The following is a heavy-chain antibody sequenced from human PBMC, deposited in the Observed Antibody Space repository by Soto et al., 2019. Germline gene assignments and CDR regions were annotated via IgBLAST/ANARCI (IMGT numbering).Heavy chain of an antibody. V-gene: IGHV1-18*01. D-gene: IGHD3-22*01. Sequence: QVQLVQSGAEVKKPGASVKVSCKASGYTFTSYGISWVRQAPGQGLEWMGWISAYNGNTNYAQKLQGRVTMTTDTSTSTAYMELRSLRSDDTAVYYCARNLRYDSSGYYCVLFDYWGQGTLVTVSS. CDR2: ISAYNGNT. CDR1: GYTFTSYG. J-gene: IGHJ4*02. CDR3: ARNLRYDSSGYYCVLFDY.